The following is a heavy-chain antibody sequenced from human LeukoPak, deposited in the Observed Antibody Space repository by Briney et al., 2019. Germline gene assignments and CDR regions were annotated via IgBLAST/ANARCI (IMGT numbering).Heavy chain of an antibody. J-gene: IGHJ5*02. CDR2: MYYSGIT. V-gene: IGHV4-59*11. CDR3: ARDQTRTGAPGSWFDP. CDR1: GDSISSHY. D-gene: IGHD6-13*01. Sequence: SETLSLTCTVSGDSISSHYLSWIRQPPGKGLEWIGYMYYSGITNYNPSLKSRGTISADTSKNQFSLRLPSVSAADTAVYYCARDQTRTGAPGSWFDPWGQGTLVTVSS.